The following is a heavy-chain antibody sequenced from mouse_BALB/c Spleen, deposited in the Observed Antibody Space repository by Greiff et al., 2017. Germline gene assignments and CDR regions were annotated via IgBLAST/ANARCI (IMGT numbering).Heavy chain of an antibody. CDR3: TRVAYYDYDDGAWFAY. J-gene: IGHJ3*01. Sequence: EVKLMESGGGLVKPGGSLKLSCAASGFTFSSYTMSWVRQTPEKRLEWVATISSGGSYTYYPDSVKGRFTISRDNAKNTLYLQMSSLKSEDTAMYYWTRVAYYDYDDGAWFAYWGQGTLVTVSA. D-gene: IGHD2-4*01. V-gene: IGHV5-6-4*01. CDR2: ISSGGSYT. CDR1: GFTFSSYT.